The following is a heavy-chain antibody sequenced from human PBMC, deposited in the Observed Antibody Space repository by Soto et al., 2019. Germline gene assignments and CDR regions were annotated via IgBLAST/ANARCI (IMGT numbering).Heavy chain of an antibody. CDR3: ARVIQLWTRRGNWFDP. CDR1: GGSISSYY. J-gene: IGHJ5*02. CDR2: IYYGGIT. Sequence: SETLSLTCTVSGGSISSYYWSWIRQPPGKGLEWIGYIYYGGITNYNPSLKSRVTISVETSKNQFSLKLSSVTAADTAVYYCARVIQLWTRRGNWFDPWGQGTLMTF. V-gene: IGHV4-59*01. D-gene: IGHD5-18*01.